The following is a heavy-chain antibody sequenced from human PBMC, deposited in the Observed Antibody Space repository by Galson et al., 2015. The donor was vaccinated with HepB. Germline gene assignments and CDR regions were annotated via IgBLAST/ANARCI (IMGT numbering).Heavy chain of an antibody. D-gene: IGHD4-17*01. Sequence: SLRLPCAASGFTFSSYSMNWVRQAPGQGREWVSYISTSTSTIYYADSVKGRFTISRDNAKNSLYLQMNSLKDEDTAVYYCARLTTVTNEPDYWGQGTLVTVSS. V-gene: IGHV3-48*02. CDR3: ARLTTVTNEPDY. CDR2: ISTSTSTI. CDR1: GFTFSSYS. J-gene: IGHJ4*02.